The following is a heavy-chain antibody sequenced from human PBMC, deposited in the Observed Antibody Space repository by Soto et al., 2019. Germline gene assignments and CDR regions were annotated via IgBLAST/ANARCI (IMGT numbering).Heavy chain of an antibody. CDR3: ARVMANLPWYFDY. Sequence: LRLSCAASGYTFSSYWMHWVRQAPGKGLVWVSRVNGDGSSTSYADPVKGRFTISRDNAKNTVHLQMDSLRAEDTAVYYCARVMANLPWYFDYWGQGTLVTVSS. CDR2: VNGDGSST. CDR1: GYTFSSYW. D-gene: IGHD2-8*01. J-gene: IGHJ4*02. V-gene: IGHV3-74*01.